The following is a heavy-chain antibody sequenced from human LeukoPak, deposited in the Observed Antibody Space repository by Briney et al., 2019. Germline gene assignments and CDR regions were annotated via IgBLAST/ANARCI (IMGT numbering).Heavy chain of an antibody. V-gene: IGHV4-59*08. CDR2: IYYSGST. J-gene: IGHJ4*02. Sequence: SETLSLTRTVSGGSISSYYWSWIRQPPGKGLEWIGYIYYSGSTNYNPSLKSRVTISVDTSKNQFSLKLSSVTAADTAVYYCARNRGATFTPAFDYWGQGTLVTVSS. D-gene: IGHD1-26*01. CDR1: GGSISSYY. CDR3: ARNRGATFTPAFDY.